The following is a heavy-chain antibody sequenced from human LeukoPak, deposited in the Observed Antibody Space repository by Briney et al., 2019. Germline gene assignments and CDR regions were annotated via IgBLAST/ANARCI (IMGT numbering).Heavy chain of an antibody. D-gene: IGHD6-13*01. CDR3: ALAAADFDY. V-gene: IGHV1-2*02. J-gene: IGHJ4*02. Sequence: ASVKVSCKASGYTFTGYYMHWVRQAPGQGLEWMGWINPNSGGTNYAQKFQGRVTMTRDTSTSTVYMELSSLRSEDTAVYYCALAAADFDYWGQGTLVTVSS. CDR1: GYTFTGYY. CDR2: INPNSGGT.